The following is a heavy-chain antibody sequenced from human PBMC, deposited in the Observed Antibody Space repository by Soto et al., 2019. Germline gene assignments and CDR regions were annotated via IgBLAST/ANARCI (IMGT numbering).Heavy chain of an antibody. CDR3: ARTYSSSWSPFDY. Sequence: SETLSLTCTVAWGSISSYYWSWIRQPPGKGLEWIGYIYYSGSTNDNPSRKSRVTISVDTSKNQFSLKLSSVTAADTAVYYGARTYSSSWSPFDYWGQGTLVTVSS. J-gene: IGHJ4*02. CDR1: WGSISSYY. D-gene: IGHD6-13*01. CDR2: IYYSGST. V-gene: IGHV4-59*12.